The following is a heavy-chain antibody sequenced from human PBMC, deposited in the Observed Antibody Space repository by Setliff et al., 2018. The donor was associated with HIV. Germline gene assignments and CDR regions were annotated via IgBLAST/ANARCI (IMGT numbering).Heavy chain of an antibody. CDR2: INSYNGNT. D-gene: IGHD3-10*01. Sequence: ASVKVSCKASGYTFTTYGVNWVRQAPGQGLEWMGWINSYNGNTKFAQKFQARVTMTTDTSTTTAFMELKSLRADDTGIYFCSRSGVPPYYYYGMDFWGQGTTVTVSS. J-gene: IGHJ6*02. CDR1: GYTFTTYG. V-gene: IGHV1-18*04. CDR3: SRSGVPPYYYYGMDF.